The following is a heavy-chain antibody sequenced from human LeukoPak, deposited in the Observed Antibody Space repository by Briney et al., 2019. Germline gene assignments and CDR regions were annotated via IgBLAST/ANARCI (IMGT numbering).Heavy chain of an antibody. D-gene: IGHD3-10*01. V-gene: IGHV3-64*01. CDR1: GFTFSSYA. Sequence: GGALRLSCAASGFTFSSYAMHWVRQAPGKGLEYVSAISSNGGSTYYANSVKGRFTISRDNSKNPLYLQMGSLRAEDMAVYYCARSPGEVVNPEYAFDIWGQGTMVTVSS. CDR3: ARSPGEVVNPEYAFDI. CDR2: ISSNGGST. J-gene: IGHJ3*02.